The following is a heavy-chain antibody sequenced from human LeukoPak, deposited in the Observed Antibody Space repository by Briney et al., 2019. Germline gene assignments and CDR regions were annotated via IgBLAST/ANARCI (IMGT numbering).Heavy chain of an antibody. CDR3: ANGPELLPDY. V-gene: IGHV3-33*08. CDR1: GSTFSSYG. Sequence: PGRSLRLSCVDSGSTFSSYGMQWVRQAPGKGLEWVAVIWYGGSNKYYADSVKGRFTISRDNSKNTLYLQMNSLRAEDTAVYYCANGPELLPDYWGRGTLVTVPS. CDR2: IWYGGSNK. J-gene: IGHJ4*02. D-gene: IGHD1-26*01.